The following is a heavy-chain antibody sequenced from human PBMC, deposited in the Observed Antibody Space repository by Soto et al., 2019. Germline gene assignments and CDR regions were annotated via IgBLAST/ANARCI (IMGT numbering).Heavy chain of an antibody. V-gene: IGHV3-21*06. CDR1: GFTFTRYS. CDR2: ISSTTNYI. Sequence: EVQLVESGGGLVKPGGSLRLDCAASGFTFTRYSMNWVRQAPGKGLEWVSSISSTTNYIYYGDSMKGRFTISRDNAKNSLYLEMNSLRAEDTAVYYCARESEDLTSNFDYWGQGTLVTVSS. J-gene: IGHJ4*02. CDR3: ARESEDLTSNFDY.